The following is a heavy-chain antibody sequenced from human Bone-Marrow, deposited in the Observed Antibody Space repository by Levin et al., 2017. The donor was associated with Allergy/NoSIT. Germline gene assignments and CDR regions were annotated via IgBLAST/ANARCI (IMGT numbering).Heavy chain of an antibody. Sequence: SETLSLTCTVSGGSISNYYWSWIRQPPGKGLEWIGYIYYSESTNYNPSLKSRVTISVDTSKNQFSLKLSSVTAADTAVYYCARARSGYTITDYWGQGTLVTVSS. CDR1: GGSISNYY. V-gene: IGHV4-59*01. D-gene: IGHD5-12*01. CDR3: ARARSGYTITDY. CDR2: IYYSEST. J-gene: IGHJ4*02.